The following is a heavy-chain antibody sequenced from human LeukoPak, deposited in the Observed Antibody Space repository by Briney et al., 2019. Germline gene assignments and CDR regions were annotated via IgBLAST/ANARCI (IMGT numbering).Heavy chain of an antibody. V-gene: IGHV3-21*01. CDR2: ITAGGSFK. D-gene: IGHD3-9*01. CDR3: ARNYDVLTGYPYYFDH. J-gene: IGHJ4*02. CDR1: GFTFSNYA. Sequence: WGSLRLSCAASGFTFSNYAMNWVRQAPGKGLDWVSSITAGGSFKYYADSVEGRFTISRDNAKNSLYLQMSSLTPEDTAVYYCARNYDVLTGYPYYFDHWGQGILVTVSS.